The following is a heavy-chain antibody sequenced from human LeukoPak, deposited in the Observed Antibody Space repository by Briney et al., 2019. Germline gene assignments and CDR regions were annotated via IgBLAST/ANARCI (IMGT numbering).Heavy chain of an antibody. Sequence: GGSLRLSCAASGFTFSSYSMNWVRQAPGKGLEWVSSISSSSSYIYYADSVKGRFTISGDNAKNSLYLQMNSLRAEDTAVYYCARSRTTVTTSTAFDIWGQGTMVTVSS. V-gene: IGHV3-21*04. D-gene: IGHD4-11*01. CDR1: GFTFSSYS. J-gene: IGHJ3*02. CDR2: ISSSSSYI. CDR3: ARSRTTVTTSTAFDI.